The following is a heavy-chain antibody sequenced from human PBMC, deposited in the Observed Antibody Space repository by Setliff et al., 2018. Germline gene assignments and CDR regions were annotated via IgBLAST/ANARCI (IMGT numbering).Heavy chain of an antibody. Sequence: PSVKVSCKASGYTFTTYYMHWVRQAPGQGLEWMGVINPSDGSTTYAQKFQGRVKMTRDTSTNTVYMQLSSLRSEDTAVYYCARESTAKNFWGEYSDYWGQGTLVTVSS. CDR2: INPSDGST. CDR3: ARESTAKNFWGEYSDY. CDR1: GYTFTTYY. J-gene: IGHJ4*02. V-gene: IGHV1-46*01. D-gene: IGHD3-3*01.